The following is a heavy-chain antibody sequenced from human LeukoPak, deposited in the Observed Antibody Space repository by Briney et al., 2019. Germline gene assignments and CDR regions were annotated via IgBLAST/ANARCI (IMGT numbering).Heavy chain of an antibody. CDR2: ISYSGST. J-gene: IGHJ4*02. CDR1: GGSIDRYY. V-gene: IGHV4-59*01. Sequence: SETLSLTCAVSGGSIDRYYWTWIRQPPGEGLEWIGQISYSGSTNYNPSLKSRATISVDMSRNQFSLKLASVTAADTAVYYCARDSYNYGSGSLDYWGQGTLVTVSS. D-gene: IGHD5-18*01. CDR3: ARDSYNYGSGSLDY.